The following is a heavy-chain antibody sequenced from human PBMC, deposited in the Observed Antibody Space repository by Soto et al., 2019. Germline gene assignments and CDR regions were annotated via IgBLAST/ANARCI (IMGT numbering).Heavy chain of an antibody. V-gene: IGHV3-66*01. J-gene: IGHJ5*02. Sequence: EVPLVESGGGLVQPGGSLRLSCAASGFTVSNNYMSWVRQAPGKGLEYVSVIYSGGGTYTISRDNSKNTLYLQMNSLGAEDTAVYYCARSPTRTNYADYFDPWGQGTLVTVSS. CDR3: ARSPTRTNYADYFDP. CDR1: GFTVSNNY. CDR2: IYSGGGT. D-gene: IGHD4-17*01.